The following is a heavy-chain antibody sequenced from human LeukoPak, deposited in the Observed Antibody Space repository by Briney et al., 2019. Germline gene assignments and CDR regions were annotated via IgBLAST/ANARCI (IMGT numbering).Heavy chain of an antibody. V-gene: IGHV1-18*01. Sequence: ASVKVSSKASCYTFTSYCIIWVRQPPGQRVEGMGWISAYNGNTNYAQKLQGRVTMTKDTSTRTAYMELRSLGSDDTAVYYCARYEVGENWYDPWGQGAMLSVSS. CDR3: ARYEVGENWYDP. CDR2: ISAYNGNT. CDR1: CYTFTSYC. D-gene: IGHD4-17*01. J-gene: IGHJ5*02.